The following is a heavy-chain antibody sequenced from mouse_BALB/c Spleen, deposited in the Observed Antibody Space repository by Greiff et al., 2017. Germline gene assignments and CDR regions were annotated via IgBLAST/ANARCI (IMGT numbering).Heavy chain of an antibody. CDR1: GYTFTSYW. D-gene: IGHD1-1*01. Sequence: VQLQQPGAELVKPGASVKLSCKASGYTFTSYWMHWVKQRPGQGLEWIGEINPSNGRTNYNEKFKSKATLTVDKSSSTAYMQLSSLTSEDSAVYYCATRGFYYYGSSDYWGQGTTLTVSS. CDR2: INPSNGRT. V-gene: IGHV1S81*02. CDR3: ATRGFYYYGSSDY. J-gene: IGHJ2*01.